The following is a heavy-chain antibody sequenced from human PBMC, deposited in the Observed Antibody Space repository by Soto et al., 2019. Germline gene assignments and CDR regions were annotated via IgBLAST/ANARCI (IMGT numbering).Heavy chain of an antibody. CDR2: MNPNSGNT. J-gene: IGHJ6*02. CDR1: GYTFTSYD. CDR3: ARGHLVTVADTVVVPARSYGMDV. Sequence: WASVKVSCKDSGYTFTSYDINWVRQATGQGLEWMGWMNPNSGNTGYAQKFQGRVTMTRNTSISTAYMELSSLRSEDTAVYYCARGHLVTVADTVVVPARSYGMDVWGQGTTVTVSS. D-gene: IGHD2-2*01. V-gene: IGHV1-8*01.